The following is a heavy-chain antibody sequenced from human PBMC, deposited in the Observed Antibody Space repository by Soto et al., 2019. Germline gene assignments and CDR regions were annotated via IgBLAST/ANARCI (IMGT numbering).Heavy chain of an antibody. CDR2: IYYSGST. D-gene: IGHD6-13*01. Sequence: PWETLSLTCTFSVGSISSYYWSWIRHPPGKGLEWIGYIYYSGSTNYNPSLKSLVTISVDTSKNQFSLKLSSVTAADTAVYYCARGPRRIAAPGKRGWFEPWGQGTLVTVSS. CDR3: ARGPRRIAAPGKRGWFEP. J-gene: IGHJ5*02. CDR1: VGSISSYY. V-gene: IGHV4-59*01.